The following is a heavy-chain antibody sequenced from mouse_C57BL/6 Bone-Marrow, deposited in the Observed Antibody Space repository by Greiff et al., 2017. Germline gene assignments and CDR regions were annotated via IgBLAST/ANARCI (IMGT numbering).Heavy chain of an antibody. V-gene: IGHV5-12*01. Sequence: EVKLVESGGGLVQPGGSLTLSCAASGFTFSDYYMYWVRQTPEKRLEWVAYISNGGGSTYYPDTVKGRFTISRDNAKNTLYLQMSRLKSEDTAMYYCASGGFAYWGQGTLVTVSA. CDR2: ISNGGGST. CDR3: ASGGFAY. J-gene: IGHJ3*01. CDR1: GFTFSDYY.